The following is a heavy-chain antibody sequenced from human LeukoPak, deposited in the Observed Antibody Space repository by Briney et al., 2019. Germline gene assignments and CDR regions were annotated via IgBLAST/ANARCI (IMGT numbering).Heavy chain of an antibody. Sequence: ASVKVSCKVSGYTLTELSMHWMRQAPGKGLEWMGGFDPEDGETIYAQKFQGRVTMTRDTSISTAYMELSSLRSEDTAVYYCARDRSYYYDSSGYYSDAFDIWGQGTMVTVSS. J-gene: IGHJ3*02. D-gene: IGHD3-22*01. V-gene: IGHV1-24*01. CDR1: GYTLTELS. CDR3: ARDRSYYYDSSGYYSDAFDI. CDR2: FDPEDGET.